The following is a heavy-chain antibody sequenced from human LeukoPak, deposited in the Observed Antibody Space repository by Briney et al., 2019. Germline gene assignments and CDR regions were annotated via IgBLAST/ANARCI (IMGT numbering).Heavy chain of an antibody. J-gene: IGHJ4*02. CDR3: ARAVGCGGDCYYFDY. D-gene: IGHD2-21*02. CDR1: GYTFTGYY. Sequence: ASVKVSCKASGYTFTGYYIHWVRQAPGQGLEWMGWINPNSGGTNYAQKFQGWVTMTRDTSISTAYMELSRLRSDDTAVYYCARAVGCGGDCYYFDYWGQGTLVTVSS. CDR2: INPNSGGT. V-gene: IGHV1-2*04.